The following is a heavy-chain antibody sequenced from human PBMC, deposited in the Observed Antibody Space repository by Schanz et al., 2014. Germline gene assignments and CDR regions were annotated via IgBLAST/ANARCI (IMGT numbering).Heavy chain of an antibody. D-gene: IGHD2-21*01. CDR1: GFTFSNYG. Sequence: QVQLVESGGGVVQPGGSLRLSCAASGFTFSNYGIHWVRQAPGKGLEWLAVIYYDGGLRFFADSVRGRVTISRDNSNNMVYLQMNSLRAEDTAIYYCTKWANEGGGGYCHFDLWGQGTLVTVSS. CDR3: TKWANEGGGGYCHFDL. CDR2: IYYDGGLR. V-gene: IGHV3-33*06. J-gene: IGHJ4*02.